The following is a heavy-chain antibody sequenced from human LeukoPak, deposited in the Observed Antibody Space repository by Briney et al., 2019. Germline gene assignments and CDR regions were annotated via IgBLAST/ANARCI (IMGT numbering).Heavy chain of an antibody. CDR3: ARASIVGAKRTRSGTFDL. Sequence: SETLSLTCTVSGGSISSGDYYWSWIRQPPGKGLEWIGYIYYSGSTYYNPSLKSRVTISVDTSKNQFSLNLSSVTAADTSVYYCARASIVGAKRTRSGTFDLWGQGTMVTVSS. D-gene: IGHD1-26*01. J-gene: IGHJ3*01. CDR2: IYYSGST. CDR1: GGSISSGDYY. V-gene: IGHV4-30-4*08.